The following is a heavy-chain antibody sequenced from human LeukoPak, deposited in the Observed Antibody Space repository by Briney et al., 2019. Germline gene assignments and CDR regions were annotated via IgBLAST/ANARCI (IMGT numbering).Heavy chain of an antibody. D-gene: IGHD1-26*01. CDR1: GFTFSSYA. CDR3: AEDRVGAYPDYFDY. Sequence: PGGSLRLSCAASGFTFSSYAMSWVRQAPGKGLEWVSAISAGGGSTYYADSVKGRFTISRDNSKNTLYLQMNSLRAEDTAVYYCAEDRVGAYPDYFDYWGQGTLVTVSS. J-gene: IGHJ4*02. CDR2: ISAGGGST. V-gene: IGHV3-23*01.